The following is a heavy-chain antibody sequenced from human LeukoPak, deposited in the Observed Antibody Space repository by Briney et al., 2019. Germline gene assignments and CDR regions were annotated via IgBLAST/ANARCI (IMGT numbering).Heavy chain of an antibody. CDR1: GGSISSSSYY. V-gene: IGHV4-39*01. D-gene: IGHD6-19*01. Sequence: SETLSLTCTVSGGSISSSSYYWGWIRQPPGKGLEWIGSIYYSGSTYYNPSLKSRITISVDTSKNQFSLKLSSVTAADTAVYYCARRHSSGWYHFDYWGQGTLVTVSS. CDR2: IYYSGST. J-gene: IGHJ4*02. CDR3: ARRHSSGWYHFDY.